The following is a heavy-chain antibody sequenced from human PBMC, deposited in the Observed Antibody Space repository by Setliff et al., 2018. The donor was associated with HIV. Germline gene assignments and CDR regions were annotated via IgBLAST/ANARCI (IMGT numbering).Heavy chain of an antibody. J-gene: IGHJ5*02. CDR2: IYYNGNAY. D-gene: IGHD2-15*01. Sequence: LSLTCTVSGGSISSANYYWSWIRQPPGKGLEWIGYIYYNGNAYYYNPSLKSRTTISLDTSTSTAYMELRSLTSDDTAVYYCARGYCGGGICYSPNWLDPWGQGTLVTVSS. V-gene: IGHV4-30-4*08. CDR3: ARGYCGGGICYSPNWLDP. CDR1: GGSISSANYY.